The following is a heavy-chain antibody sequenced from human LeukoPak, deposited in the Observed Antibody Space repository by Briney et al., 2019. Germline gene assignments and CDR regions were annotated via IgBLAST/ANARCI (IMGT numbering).Heavy chain of an antibody. CDR3: ARAQKLVGIDY. J-gene: IGHJ4*02. CDR2: TYHSGST. CDR1: GESFSGYF. D-gene: IGHD1-26*01. Sequence: PSETLSLTCAVYGESFSGYFWTWIRQPPGKGLEWIGETYHSGSTNYNPSLKSRVILSVDTSKNQFSLKLTSLTAADTAVYYCARAQKLVGIDYWGQGILVTVSS. V-gene: IGHV4-34*01.